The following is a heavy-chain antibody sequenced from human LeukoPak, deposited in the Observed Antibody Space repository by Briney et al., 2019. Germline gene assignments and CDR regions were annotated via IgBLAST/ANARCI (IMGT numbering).Heavy chain of an antibody. CDR3: ANDGLSGWYSSNVERSNWFDP. D-gene: IGHD6-19*01. Sequence: GGSLRLSCAASGFTFSSYAMSWVRQAPGKGLEWVSAISGRGGSTYYADSVKGRFTISRDNSKNTLYLQMNSLRAEDTAIYYCANDGLSGWYSSNVERSNWFDPWGQGTLVTVSS. V-gene: IGHV3-23*01. J-gene: IGHJ5*02. CDR2: ISGRGGST. CDR1: GFTFSSYA.